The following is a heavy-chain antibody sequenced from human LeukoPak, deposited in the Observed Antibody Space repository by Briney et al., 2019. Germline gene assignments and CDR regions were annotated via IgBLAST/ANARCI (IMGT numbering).Heavy chain of an antibody. V-gene: IGHV4-34*01. CDR3: ARGRKYTSGYRVTELGSGYSDY. Sequence: SETLSLTCAVYGGSFSGYYWGWIRQPPGKGLEWIGNIFYSGSTYYSPSLKSRVTISLDTSRNQFSLKLNSVTAADTAVYYCARGRKYTSGYRVTELGSGYSDYWGQGTLVTVSS. CDR2: IFYSGST. CDR1: GGSFSGYY. D-gene: IGHD5-18*01. J-gene: IGHJ4*02.